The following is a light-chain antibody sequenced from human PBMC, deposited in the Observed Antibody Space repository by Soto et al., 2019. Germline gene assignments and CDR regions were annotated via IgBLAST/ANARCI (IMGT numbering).Light chain of an antibody. V-gene: IGLV2-14*02. Sequence: QSALTQPASVSGSPGQSITISCTGTSTDVGSYNLVSWYQQHPGKAPKLVLFEVSRRPSGVSTRFSGSKSGNTASLTISGLQPEDEADYYCSSYTGSATLMFGGGTKVTVL. J-gene: IGLJ3*02. CDR1: STDVGSYNL. CDR3: SSYTGSATLM. CDR2: EVS.